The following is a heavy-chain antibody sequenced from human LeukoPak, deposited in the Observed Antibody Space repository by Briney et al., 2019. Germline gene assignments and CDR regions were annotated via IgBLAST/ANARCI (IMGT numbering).Heavy chain of an antibody. CDR1: GFTFSSYA. J-gene: IGHJ4*02. V-gene: IGHV3-23*01. CDR2: ISGSGGST. Sequence: GGSLRLSCAASGFTFSSYAMSWVRQAPGKGLEWVSAISGSGGSTYYADSVKGRFTISRDNSKNTLYLQMNSLRAEDTAVYYCAKLSLSGRSQSADYWGQGTLVTVSS. CDR3: AKLSLSGRSQSADY. D-gene: IGHD3-10*01.